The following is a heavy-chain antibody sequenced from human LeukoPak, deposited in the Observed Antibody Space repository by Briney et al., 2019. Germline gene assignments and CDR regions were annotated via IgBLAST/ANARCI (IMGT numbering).Heavy chain of an antibody. Sequence: GGSLRLSCAASGFTFSSYSMNWVRQAPGKGLEWVSSISISSSYIYYADSVKGRFTISRDNAKNSLYLQMNSLRAEDTAVYYCAREGRATAAFDIWGQGTMVTVSS. D-gene: IGHD5-12*01. J-gene: IGHJ3*02. V-gene: IGHV3-21*01. CDR3: AREGRATAAFDI. CDR2: ISISSSYI. CDR1: GFTFSSYS.